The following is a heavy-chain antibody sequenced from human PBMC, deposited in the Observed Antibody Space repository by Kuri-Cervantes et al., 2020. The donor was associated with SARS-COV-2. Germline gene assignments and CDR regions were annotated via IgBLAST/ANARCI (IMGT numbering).Heavy chain of an antibody. Sequence: GESLKISCAASGFTFSSYGMHWVRQAPGKGLEWVAVIWYDGSNKYYADSVKGRFTISRDNSKNTLYLQMNSPRAEDKAVYYCARGGDIVVVPAAIEFLRRFDPWGQGTLVTVSS. CDR3: ARGGDIVVVPAAIEFLRRFDP. CDR1: GFTFSSYG. J-gene: IGHJ5*02. V-gene: IGHV3-33*08. CDR2: IWYDGSNK. D-gene: IGHD2-2*01.